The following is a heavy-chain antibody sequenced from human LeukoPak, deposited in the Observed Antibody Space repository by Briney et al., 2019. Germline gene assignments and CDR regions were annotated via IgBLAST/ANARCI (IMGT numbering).Heavy chain of an antibody. V-gene: IGHV1-69*13. Sequence: GASVNLSCKAAGGTFSSYAMSWVRQAPGQGLEWMGGIIPIFGTAKYAQKFQGRVTITADELTRTAYMELSSLRSEDTAVYYCARAPSLVVTASPWLGCFAPWGRRILVTVSS. J-gene: IGHJ5*02. CDR1: GGTFSSYA. CDR3: ARAPSLVVTASPWLGCFAP. CDR2: IIPIFGTA. D-gene: IGHD2-21*02.